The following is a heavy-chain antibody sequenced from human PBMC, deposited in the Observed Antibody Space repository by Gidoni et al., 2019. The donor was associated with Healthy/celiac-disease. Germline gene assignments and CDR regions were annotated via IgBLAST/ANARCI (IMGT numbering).Heavy chain of an antibody. J-gene: IGHJ6*02. D-gene: IGHD1-7*01. V-gene: IGHV3-48*03. CDR1: GFTFSSYE. CDR3: ARAGNWNYWINYYYYGMDV. CDR2: ISSSGSTI. Sequence: EVQLVESGGGLVQPGGSLRLSCAASGFTFSSYEMNWVRQAPGKGLEWVSYISSSGSTIYYADSVKGRFTISRDNAKNSLYLQMNSLRAEDTAVYYCARAGNWNYWINYYYYGMDVWGQGTTVTVSS.